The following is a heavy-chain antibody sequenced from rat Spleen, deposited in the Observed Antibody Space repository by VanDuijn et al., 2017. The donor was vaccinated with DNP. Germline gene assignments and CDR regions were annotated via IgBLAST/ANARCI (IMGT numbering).Heavy chain of an antibody. CDR3: ARWVWYFDF. CDR1: GYSITNNY. J-gene: IGHJ2*01. V-gene: IGHV3-1*01. Sequence: EVQLQGSGPGLVKPSQSLSLTCSVTGYSITNNYWGWVRKFPGNKLEYIGHISFSGGTNYNPSLKSQISITRDTSKNQFFLHLNSVTPEDTATYYCARWVWYFDFWGQGVMVTVSS. CDR2: ISFSGGT.